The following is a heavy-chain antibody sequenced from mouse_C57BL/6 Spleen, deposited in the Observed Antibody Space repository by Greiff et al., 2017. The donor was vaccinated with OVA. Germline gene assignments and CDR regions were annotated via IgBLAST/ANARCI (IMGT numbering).Heavy chain of an antibody. CDR3: ARNYYSPAWFAY. V-gene: IGHV1-55*01. Sequence: QVQLQQPGAELVKPGASVKMSCKASGYTFTSYWITWVKQRPGQGLEWIGDIYPGSGSTTYNEKFKSKATLTVDTSSSTAYMQLSSLTSEDSAVYYCARNYYSPAWFAYWGQGTLVTVSA. CDR2: IYPGSGST. J-gene: IGHJ3*01. D-gene: IGHD1-1*01. CDR1: GYTFTSYW.